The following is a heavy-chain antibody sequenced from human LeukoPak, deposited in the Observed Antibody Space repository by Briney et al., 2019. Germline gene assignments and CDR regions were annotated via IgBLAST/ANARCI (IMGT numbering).Heavy chain of an antibody. CDR1: EFTFNSYW. CDR3: ARATYDSSGCLDY. J-gene: IGHJ4*02. V-gene: IGHV3-7*04. D-gene: IGHD3-22*01. CDR2: IKQDGSEK. Sequence: GGSLRLSCAASEFTFNSYWMSWVRQSPTKGLEWVANIKQDGSEKYYVDSVKGRFTISRDNAKNSLYLQMNSLRAEDTAVYFCARATYDSSGCLDYWGQGTLVTVSS.